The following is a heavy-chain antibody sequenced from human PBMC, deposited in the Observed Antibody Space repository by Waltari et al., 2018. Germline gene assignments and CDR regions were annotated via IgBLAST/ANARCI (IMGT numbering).Heavy chain of an antibody. J-gene: IGHJ4*02. Sequence: QVQLQESGPGLVKPSETLSLTCTVSGGSISSYYWSWIRQPPGKRLGWIEDIYYRGSANYNSSLKSRGTISVDTSKNQFSLKVSSVTAADTAVYYCASHYGDYTNYYFDYWGQGTLVTVSS. D-gene: IGHD4-17*01. CDR3: ASHYGDYTNYYFDY. CDR2: IYYRGSA. V-gene: IGHV4-59*01. CDR1: GGSISSYY.